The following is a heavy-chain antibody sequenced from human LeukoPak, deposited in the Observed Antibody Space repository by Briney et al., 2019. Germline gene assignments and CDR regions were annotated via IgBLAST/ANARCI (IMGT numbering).Heavy chain of an antibody. D-gene: IGHD7-27*01. J-gene: IGHJ4*02. CDR2: ISWNSGSI. Sequence: GGSLRLSCAASGFTFDDYAMHWVRQAPGKGLEWVSGISWNSGSIGYADSVKGRFTISRDNAKNSLYLQMNSLRAEDTALYYCAKAMGWGTGLFDYWGQGTLVTVSS. CDR3: AKAMGWGTGLFDY. V-gene: IGHV3-9*01. CDR1: GFTFDDYA.